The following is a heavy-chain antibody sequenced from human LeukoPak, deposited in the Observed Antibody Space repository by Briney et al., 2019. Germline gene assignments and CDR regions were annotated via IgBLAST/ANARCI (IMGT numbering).Heavy chain of an antibody. J-gene: IGHJ6*02. CDR3: ARARVLLWFGELLSYGMDV. D-gene: IGHD3-10*01. CDR2: ISSSGSTI. CDR1: GFTFSDYC. V-gene: IGHV3-11*01. Sequence: PGGSLRLSCAAPGFTFSDYCMSWIRQAPGKGLEWVSYISSSGSTIYYADSVKGRFTISRDNAKNSLYLQMNSLRAEDTAVYYCARARVLLWFGELLSYGMDVWGQGTTVTVSS.